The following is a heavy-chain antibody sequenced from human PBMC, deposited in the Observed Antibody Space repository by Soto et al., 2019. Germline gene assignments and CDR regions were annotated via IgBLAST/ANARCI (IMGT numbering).Heavy chain of an antibody. D-gene: IGHD2-2*01. Sequence: QVQLQESGPGLVKPSQTLSLTCTVSGGSITSSGNYWSWIRQHPGEGLEWIGFTSNSGSTSYNPSLKSRVTISVDTSSNQFSLNLKSVTAADTAVYYCARGGGSTKVDYWGQGTLVTVSP. J-gene: IGHJ4*02. CDR2: TSNSGST. CDR1: GGSITSSGNY. V-gene: IGHV4-31*03. CDR3: ARGGGSTKVDY.